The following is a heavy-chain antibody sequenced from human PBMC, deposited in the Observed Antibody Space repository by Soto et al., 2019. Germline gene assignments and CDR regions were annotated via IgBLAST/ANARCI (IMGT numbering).Heavy chain of an antibody. D-gene: IGHD2-8*01. CDR3: ARANQMAPKRNAFDI. J-gene: IGHJ3*02. CDR1: GDSIISYF. Sequence: SETLSLTCTVSGDSIISYFWSWIRQPPGKGLEWIGYLHYSGSTNYNPSLKSRVTTSVDTSQNQFSLRLSSVTAADTAVYYCARANQMAPKRNAFDIWGQGTLVTVSS. CDR2: LHYSGST. V-gene: IGHV4-59*01.